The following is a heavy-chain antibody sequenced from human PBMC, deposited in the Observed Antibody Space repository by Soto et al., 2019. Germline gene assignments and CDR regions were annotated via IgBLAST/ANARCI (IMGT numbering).Heavy chain of an antibody. V-gene: IGHV3-9*01. CDR3: AKGARVVVFPLGN. Sequence: DVQLVESGGGLVQPGRSLRVSCVASGFTFDDYGMHWVRQAPGKGLEWVSGISWNGGRIGYADSVKGRFSISRDNSKNSLYLQMNSLRAEDTAVYYCAKGARVVVFPLGNWGQGTLVTVSS. CDR2: ISWNGGRI. D-gene: IGHD2-2*01. J-gene: IGHJ4*02. CDR1: GFTFDDYG.